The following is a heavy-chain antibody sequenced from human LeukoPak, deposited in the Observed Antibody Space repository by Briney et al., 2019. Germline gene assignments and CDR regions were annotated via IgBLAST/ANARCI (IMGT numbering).Heavy chain of an antibody. CDR3: AIAGGGSDAFDI. Sequence: ASVKVSCKASGYTFTAYYIHWAPQAPGQGLEWMGWINPNSGGTSYAQKFQGRVTMTRDTSISTAYMELSRLRSDDTVVYYCAIAGGGSDAFDIWGQGTMVTVSS. V-gene: IGHV1-2*02. D-gene: IGHD2-15*01. CDR1: GYTFTAYY. J-gene: IGHJ3*02. CDR2: INPNSGGT.